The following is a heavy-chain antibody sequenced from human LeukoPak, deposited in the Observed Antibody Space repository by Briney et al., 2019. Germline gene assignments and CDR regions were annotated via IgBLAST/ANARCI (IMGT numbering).Heavy chain of an antibody. V-gene: IGHV4-59*08. CDR1: GGSVSSYY. J-gene: IGHJ4*02. CDR3: ARRSSAYGWDYFDY. D-gene: IGHD5-12*01. CDR2: IYYSGST. Sequence: SETLSLTCTVSGGSVSSYYWSWIRQPPGKGLEWIGYIYYSGSTNYNPSLKSRVTISVDTSKNQFSLKLSSVTAADTAVYYCARRSSAYGWDYFDYWGQGALVTVSS.